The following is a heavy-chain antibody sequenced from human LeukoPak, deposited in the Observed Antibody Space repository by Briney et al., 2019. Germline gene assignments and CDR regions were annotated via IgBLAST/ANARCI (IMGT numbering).Heavy chain of an antibody. V-gene: IGHV4-34*01. J-gene: IGHJ4*02. CDR1: GGSFSGYY. CDR3: ARDIGYYDSSGYLH. Sequence: SETLSLTCAVYGGSFSGYYWSWIRQPPGKGLEWIGEINHSGSTNYNPSLKSRVTISVDTSKNQFSLKLSSVTAADTAVYYCARDIGYYDSSGYLHWGQGTLVTVSS. CDR2: INHSGST. D-gene: IGHD3-22*01.